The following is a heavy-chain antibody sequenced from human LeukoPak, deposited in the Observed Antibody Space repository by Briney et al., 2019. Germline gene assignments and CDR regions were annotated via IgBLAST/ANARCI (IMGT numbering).Heavy chain of an antibody. CDR3: ARDNNLEFDY. D-gene: IGHD1-14*01. J-gene: IGHJ4*02. CDR2: IRQDGSET. Sequence: GGSLRLSCAASGFTFSTYWMSWVRQAPGKRLEWVANIRQDGSETYYVDSVKGRFTTSKDNAENSVYLQMNSLRAEDTAVYYCARDNNLEFDYWGQGTLVTVSS. CDR1: GFTFSTYW. V-gene: IGHV3-7*01.